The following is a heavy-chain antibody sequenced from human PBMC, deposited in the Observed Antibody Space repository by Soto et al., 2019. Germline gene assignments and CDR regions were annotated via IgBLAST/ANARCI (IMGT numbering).Heavy chain of an antibody. D-gene: IGHD3-9*01. CDR2: LYHSGIN. V-gene: IGHV4-59*01. Sequence: QVQLQESGPGLVKPSETLSLTCTVSGASIRSYFWSWIRQSPGKGLEWIGYLYHSGINNYNPSLKSRLTISADTSKNQFSLNLNSVTAADTAVYYCARQMADSDWYYGMDVWGQGTTVTVTS. CDR1: GASIRSYF. CDR3: ARQMADSDWYYGMDV. J-gene: IGHJ6*02.